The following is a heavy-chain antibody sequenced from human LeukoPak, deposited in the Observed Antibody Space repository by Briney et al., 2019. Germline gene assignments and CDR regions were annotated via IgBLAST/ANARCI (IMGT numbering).Heavy chain of an antibody. V-gene: IGHV3-23*01. Sequence: GGSLRLSCAASGFTFSSYAMSWVRQAPGKGLEWVSAISGSGGSTYYADSVKGRFTISRDNSKNTLCLQMNSLSAEDTAVYYCAKGRYDFWSGYLTDWGQGTLVTVSS. CDR1: GFTFSSYA. J-gene: IGHJ4*02. CDR2: ISGSGGST. CDR3: AKGRYDFWSGYLTD. D-gene: IGHD3-3*01.